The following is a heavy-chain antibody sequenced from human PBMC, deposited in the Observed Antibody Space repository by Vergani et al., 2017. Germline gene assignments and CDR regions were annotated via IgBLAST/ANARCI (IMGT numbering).Heavy chain of an antibody. Sequence: QITLKESGPTLVKPTQTLPLTCPFSGFSLNTRGVSVAWIRQPPGKALDWLALIYWNDDQPYSPSLNNRVTITKDTSKNQFVLTMTNMDYVDTGTYYCVYKKTEGGTTGCFYPLYYGYCMDVWGKGTTVTVSS. D-gene: IGHD1-7*01. CDR3: VYKKTEGGTTGCFYPLYYGYCMDV. CDR1: GFSLNTRGVS. CDR2: IYWNDDQ. J-gene: IGHJ6*03. V-gene: IGHV2-5*04.